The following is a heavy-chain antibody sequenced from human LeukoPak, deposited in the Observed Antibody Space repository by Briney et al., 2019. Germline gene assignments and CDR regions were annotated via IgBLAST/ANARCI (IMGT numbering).Heavy chain of an antibody. V-gene: IGHV3-30*02. CDR3: ANIPNSFGPDY. D-gene: IGHD3-16*01. Sequence: PGGSLRLSCATSEFSFSSHGMHWARQAPGEGLEWVAFEQKDGSYKKYADSVKGRFTISRDNSKNTLYLQMNSLRVEDTAVYYCANIPNSFGPDYWGQGSLVTVSS. CDR2: EQKDGSYK. J-gene: IGHJ4*02. CDR1: EFSFSSHG.